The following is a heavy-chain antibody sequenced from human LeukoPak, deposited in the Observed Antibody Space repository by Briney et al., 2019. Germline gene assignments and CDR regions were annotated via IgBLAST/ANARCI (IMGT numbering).Heavy chain of an antibody. V-gene: IGHV4-39*01. Sequence: SETLSLTCNVSGGSISSSSYYWGWIRQPPGQEPEWIGSVYYSGSTYYTPSLKSRVTISVDTSKNQFSLKLSSVTAADTAVYYCARHQENYYYGMDVWGQGTSVTVSS. CDR2: VYYSGST. J-gene: IGHJ6*02. CDR1: GGSISSSSYY. CDR3: ARHQENYYYGMDV.